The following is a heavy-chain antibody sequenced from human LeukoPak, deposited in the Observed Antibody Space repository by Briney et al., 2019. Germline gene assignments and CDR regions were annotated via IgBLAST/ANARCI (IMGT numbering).Heavy chain of an antibody. CDR3: ARSRARRDIVVVPAAIDFDY. Sequence: ASVKVSCKASGYTFTGYYMHWVRQAPGQGLEWMGWINPNSGGTNYAQKFQGRVTMTRDTSISTAYMELSRLRSDDTAVYYCARSRARRDIVVVPAAIDFDYWGQGTLVTVSS. V-gene: IGHV1-2*02. CDR1: GYTFTGYY. J-gene: IGHJ4*02. D-gene: IGHD2-2*01. CDR2: INPNSGGT.